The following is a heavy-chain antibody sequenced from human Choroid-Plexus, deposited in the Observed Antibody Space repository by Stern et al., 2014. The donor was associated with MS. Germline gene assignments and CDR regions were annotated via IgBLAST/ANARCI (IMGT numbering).Heavy chain of an antibody. D-gene: IGHD2/OR15-2a*01. CDR2: VSYDGSNK. CDR1: GFTFGSCA. CDR3: AKDRQYLTYFFDH. V-gene: IGHV3-30*18. J-gene: IGHJ5*02. Sequence: VQLVESGGGVVQPGRPLRLSCVASGFTFGSCAMHWARQAPGKGLEWVAWVSYDGSNKNYADYVKGRFTITRDNSQNTLYMQMSSLRPEDTAVYYCAKDRQYLTYFFDHWGQGSLVTVSS.